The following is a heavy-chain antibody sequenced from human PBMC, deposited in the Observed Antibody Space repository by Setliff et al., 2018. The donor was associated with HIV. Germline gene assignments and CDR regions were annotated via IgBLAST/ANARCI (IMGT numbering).Heavy chain of an antibody. CDR1: GGSISSGNSY. Sequence: PSETLSLTCTVSGGSISSGNSYWSWIRQPAVKGLEWIGHIYTSGNTNYNPSLKSRVTISIDTSKNQFSLKLTSVTAADTAVYSCAREDALTQQFDSWGQGTLVTAPQ. J-gene: IGHJ4*02. CDR3: AREDALTQQFDS. CDR2: IYTSGNT. V-gene: IGHV4-61*09. D-gene: IGHD6-13*01.